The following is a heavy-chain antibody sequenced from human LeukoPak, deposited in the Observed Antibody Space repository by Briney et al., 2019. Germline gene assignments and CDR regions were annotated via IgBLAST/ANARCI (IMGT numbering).Heavy chain of an antibody. CDR3: ARHAAVEGSSGWSPLWWFDP. Sequence: PSESLSLTCTVSGGSIRSYDWSWIRQPPGKGLEWIGYMHHSGSTKHNPYLKSRVTISVDTSKSQFSLKLSSATAADTGVYYCARHAAVEGSSGWSPLWWFDPWGQGTLVTVSS. D-gene: IGHD6-19*01. CDR2: MHHSGST. V-gene: IGHV4-59*08. J-gene: IGHJ5*02. CDR1: GGSIRSYD.